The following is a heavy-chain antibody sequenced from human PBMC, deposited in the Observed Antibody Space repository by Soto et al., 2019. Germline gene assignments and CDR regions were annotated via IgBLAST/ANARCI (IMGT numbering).Heavy chain of an antibody. CDR2: IGTAGDT. V-gene: IGHV3-13*01. D-gene: IGHD6-13*01. Sequence: EVQLVESGGGLVQPGGSLRLSCAASGFTFSSYDMHWVRQATGKGLEWVSAIGTAGDTYYPGSVKGRFTISRENAKNSLYLQMNSLRAGDTAVYYCARGLKYSSSWYIGYWGQGTLVTVSS. CDR1: GFTFSSYD. CDR3: ARGLKYSSSWYIGY. J-gene: IGHJ4*02.